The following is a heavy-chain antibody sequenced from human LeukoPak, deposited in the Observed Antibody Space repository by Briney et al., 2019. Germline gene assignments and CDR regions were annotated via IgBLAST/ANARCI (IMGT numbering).Heavy chain of an antibody. CDR2: ISGSGVGT. D-gene: IGHD3-9*01. J-gene: IGHJ4*02. CDR1: GFIFRNYA. CDR3: AKNGRDDHDKYFFDF. Sequence: GGSLRLSCAGSGFIFRNYAMSWVRQAPGMGLEWVSAISGSGVGTNYADSVKGRFTISRDNSKNTLFLQMNSLRAEDTAVYYCAKNGRDDHDKYFFDFWGQGTLVTVSS. V-gene: IGHV3-23*01.